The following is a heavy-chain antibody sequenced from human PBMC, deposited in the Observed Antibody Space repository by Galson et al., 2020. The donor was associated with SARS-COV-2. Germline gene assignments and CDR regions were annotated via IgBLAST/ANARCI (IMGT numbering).Heavy chain of an antibody. D-gene: IGHD1-26*01. CDR2: IKSKTDGGTT. CDR3: TVDGSYVRGGRPVARGY. Sequence: GGSLRLSCAASGFTFSNAWMSWVRQAPGKGLEWVGRIKSKTDGGTTDYAAPVKGRFTISRDDSKNTLYLQMNSLKTEDTAVYYCTVDGSYVRGGRPVARGYWGQGTLVTVSS. V-gene: IGHV3-15*01. J-gene: IGHJ4*02. CDR1: GFTFSNAW.